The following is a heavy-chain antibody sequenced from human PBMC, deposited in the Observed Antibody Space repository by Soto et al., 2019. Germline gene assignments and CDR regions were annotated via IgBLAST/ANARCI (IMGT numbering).Heavy chain of an antibody. Sequence: QVVLEPSGGEVKKPGASVKVSCKASGYTFSGYSITWVRHAPGQGLEWMGRISGYNGNTNYARTLRGRLTLTTDTSTSTAYMELRSLTSDDTAVYYCARDVFCGGAPACPDMDVWGQGTTVTVSS. CDR3: ARDVFCGGAPACPDMDV. CDR1: GYTFSGYS. D-gene: IGHD2-21*01. CDR2: ISGYNGNT. J-gene: IGHJ6*02. V-gene: IGHV1-18*04.